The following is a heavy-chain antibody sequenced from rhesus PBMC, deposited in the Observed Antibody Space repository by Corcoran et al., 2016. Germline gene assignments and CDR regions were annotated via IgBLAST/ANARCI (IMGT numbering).Heavy chain of an antibody. CDR2: IDWDDDE. V-gene: IGHV2S2*01. CDR1: GFSLSTSGMR. CDR3: ARSMVVGSFDY. D-gene: IGHD2-21*01. J-gene: IGHJ4*01. Sequence: QVTLKESGPALVKPTQTLTLTCTFSGFSLSTSGMRVSWIRQPPGKDLEWLARIDWDDDEYYSTSLQSRLTISKDTSKNQVVLTMTNMDPVDTATYYCARSMVVGSFDYWGQGVLVTVSS.